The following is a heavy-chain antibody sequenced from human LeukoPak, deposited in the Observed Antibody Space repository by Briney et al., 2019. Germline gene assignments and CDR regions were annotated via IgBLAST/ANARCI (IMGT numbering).Heavy chain of an antibody. V-gene: IGHV4-31*03. D-gene: IGHD3-9*01. CDR3: ASGGLDYDILTGYVAKGWFDP. J-gene: IGHJ5*02. CDR2: SYYSGST. Sequence: SQTLSLTCTVSGGSISSGGYYWSWIRQHPGKGLEWIGYSYYSGSTYYNPSLKSRVTISVDTSKNQFSLKLSSVTAADTAVYYCASGGLDYDILTGYVAKGWFDPWGQGTLVTVSS. CDR1: GGSISSGGYY.